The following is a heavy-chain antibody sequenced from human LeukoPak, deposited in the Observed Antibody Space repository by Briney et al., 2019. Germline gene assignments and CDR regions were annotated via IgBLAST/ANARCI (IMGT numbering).Heavy chain of an antibody. CDR1: GGSISSGGYY. V-gene: IGHV4-31*03. D-gene: IGHD3-22*01. CDR3: ARETPNYYDSSGYRSDAFDM. CDR2: IYYSGST. J-gene: IGHJ3*02. Sequence: SETLSLTCTVSGGSISSGGYYWSWLRQHPGNGLEWIGYIYYSGSTYYNPSLKSRVTISVDTSKNQFSLKLSSVTAADTAVYYCARETPNYYDSSGYRSDAFDMWGQGTMVTVSS.